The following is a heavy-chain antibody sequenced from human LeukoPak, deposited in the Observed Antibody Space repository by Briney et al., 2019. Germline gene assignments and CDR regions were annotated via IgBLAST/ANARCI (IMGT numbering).Heavy chain of an antibody. CDR2: ISGSSGRT. D-gene: IGHD3-10*02. Sequence: GGSLRLSCAASGFTFSSYGMSWIRQAPGKGLEWVSAISGSSGRTYYADSVKGRFTISRDNAKNSLYLQMNSLRAEDTAVYYCAELGITMIGGVWGKGTTVTISS. J-gene: IGHJ6*04. CDR3: AELGITMIGGV. CDR1: GFTFSSYG. V-gene: IGHV3-23*01.